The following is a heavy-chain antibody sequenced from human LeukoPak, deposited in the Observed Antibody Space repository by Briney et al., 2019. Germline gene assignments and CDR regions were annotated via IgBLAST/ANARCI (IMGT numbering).Heavy chain of an antibody. CDR3: ARDGDFWSDWAS. Sequence: ASVKVSCKASGGTFSSYAVSWVRQAPGQGLEWMGGIIPIFGTANYAQKFQGRVTITTDESTSTAYMELSSLRSEDTAVYYCARDGDFWSDWASWGQGTLVTVSS. J-gene: IGHJ5*02. CDR2: IIPIFGTA. V-gene: IGHV1-69*05. D-gene: IGHD3-3*01. CDR1: GGTFSSYA.